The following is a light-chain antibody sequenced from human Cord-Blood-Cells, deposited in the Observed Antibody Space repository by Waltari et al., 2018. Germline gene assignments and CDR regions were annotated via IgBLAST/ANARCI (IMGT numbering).Light chain of an antibody. Sequence: AIRITQSPSSLSASTGDRVTITCRASQGISSYLAWYQQKPGKATKLLIYAASTLQSGVPSRFSGSGSVTDFTLAISCLQSEDFATYYCQQYYSYLTFGGGTKVEIK. CDR2: AAS. J-gene: IGKJ4*01. CDR3: QQYYSYLT. V-gene: IGKV1-8*01. CDR1: QGISSY.